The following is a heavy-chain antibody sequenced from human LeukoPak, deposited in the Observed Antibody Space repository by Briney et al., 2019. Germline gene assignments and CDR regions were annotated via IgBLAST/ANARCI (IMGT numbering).Heavy chain of an antibody. CDR3: AKDPYTSIAVAGPLDY. V-gene: IGHV3-23*01. CDR1: GSTFSSYA. CDR2: ISGSGGST. D-gene: IGHD6-19*01. J-gene: IGHJ4*02. Sequence: GGSLRLSCAASGSTFSSYAMSWVRQAPGKGLEWVSAISGSGGSTYYADSVKGRFTISRDNSKNTLYLQMNSLRAEDTAVYYCAKDPYTSIAVAGPLDYWGQGTLVTVSS.